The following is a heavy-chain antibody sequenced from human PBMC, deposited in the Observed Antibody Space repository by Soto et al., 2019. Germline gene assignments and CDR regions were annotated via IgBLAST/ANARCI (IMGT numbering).Heavy chain of an antibody. Sequence: QVQLVESGGGVVQPGRSLRLSCAASGFTFSSYAMHWVRQAPGKGLEWVAVISYDGSNKYYADSVKGRFTISRDNSKNTLYLQMNSLRAEDTAVYYCARDYDYVWGSYRPMFSYYFDYWGQGTLVTVSS. D-gene: IGHD3-16*02. J-gene: IGHJ4*02. V-gene: IGHV3-30-3*01. CDR3: ARDYDYVWGSYRPMFSYYFDY. CDR2: ISYDGSNK. CDR1: GFTFSSYA.